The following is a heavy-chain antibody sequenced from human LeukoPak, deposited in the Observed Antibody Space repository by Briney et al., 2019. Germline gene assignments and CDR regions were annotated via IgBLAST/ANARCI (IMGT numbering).Heavy chain of an antibody. CDR2: ISGSGGST. Sequence: GGSLRLSCAASVFTFSSYAMSLVRQAPGKGLEWVSAISGSGGSTYYADSVKGRFTISRDNSKNTLYPQMNSLRAEDTAVYYCAKDHSNTENWFDPWGQGTLVTVSS. D-gene: IGHD4-4*01. J-gene: IGHJ5*02. CDR1: VFTFSSYA. V-gene: IGHV3-23*01. CDR3: AKDHSNTENWFDP.